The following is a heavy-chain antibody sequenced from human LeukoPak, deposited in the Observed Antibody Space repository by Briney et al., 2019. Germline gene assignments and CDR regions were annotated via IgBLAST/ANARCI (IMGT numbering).Heavy chain of an antibody. CDR2: IYPGDSDT. CDR1: GHTFTSYW. CDR3: AGPGGGSYPAY. V-gene: IGHV5-51*01. J-gene: IGHJ4*02. Sequence: GESLKISCKGSGHTFTSYWIGWVRQMPGKGLEWMGIIYPGDSDTRYSPSFQGQVTISADKSISTSYLQWSGLKASDTAIYYCAGPGGGSYPAYWGQGTLVTVSS. D-gene: IGHD1-26*01.